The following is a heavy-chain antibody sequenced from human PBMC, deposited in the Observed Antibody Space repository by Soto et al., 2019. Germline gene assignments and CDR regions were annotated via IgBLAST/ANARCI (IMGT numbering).Heavy chain of an antibody. D-gene: IGHD3-10*01. Sequence: QVQLVESGGGVVQPGRSLRLSCAASGFTFSSYGMHWVRQAPGKGLEWVAVMWYDGSNKYYADSVKGRFTIPRDNSKNTLYMQMNSLRAEETAVYYCARDTAHAMVRIYYGMDVWGQGTTVTVSS. CDR1: GFTFSSYG. CDR3: ARDTAHAMVRIYYGMDV. V-gene: IGHV3-33*01. J-gene: IGHJ6*02. CDR2: MWYDGSNK.